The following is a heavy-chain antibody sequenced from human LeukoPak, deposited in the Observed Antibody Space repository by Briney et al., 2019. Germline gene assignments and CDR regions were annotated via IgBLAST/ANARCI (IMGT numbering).Heavy chain of an antibody. Sequence: GGSLRLSCAASGFTFSSYWMSWVRQTPGKGLEWVANINQDGSEKYYVDSVKGRFTISGDNAKNSLYLQMNSLRAEDTAVCYCAIYCSGGSCFRNWGQGTLVTVSS. CDR3: AIYCSGGSCFRN. CDR1: GFTFSSYW. J-gene: IGHJ4*02. V-gene: IGHV3-7*05. CDR2: INQDGSEK. D-gene: IGHD2-15*01.